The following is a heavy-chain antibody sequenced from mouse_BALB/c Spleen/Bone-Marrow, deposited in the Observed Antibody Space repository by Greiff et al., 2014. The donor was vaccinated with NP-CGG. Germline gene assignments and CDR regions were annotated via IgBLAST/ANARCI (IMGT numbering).Heavy chain of an antibody. J-gene: IGHJ2*01. CDR1: GYTFTSYW. CDR3: ERGFPFDY. V-gene: IGHV1-87*01. CDR2: IYPGDGDT. Sequence: VQLQQSGAELARPGASVKLSCKASGYTFTSYWMQWVKQRPGQGLEWIGAIYPGDGDTRYTQKFKGKATLTADKSSSTAYMQLSVWACGDSAVYSWERGFPFDYWGQGPILTVSS.